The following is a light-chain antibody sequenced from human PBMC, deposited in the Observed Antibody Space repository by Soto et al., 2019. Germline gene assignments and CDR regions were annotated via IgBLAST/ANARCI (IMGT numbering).Light chain of an antibody. CDR3: SSYTSSSTLYV. CDR2: EVS. CDR1: SSDVGGYNY. V-gene: IGLV2-14*01. J-gene: IGLJ1*01. Sequence: QSALTQPASVSGSPGQSITISCTGTSSDVGGYNYVSWYQQHPGKAPKLMIYEVSNRPSGVSNRFSGSKSGNTASLTISGRPAEDEADYYCSSYTSSSTLYVFGTGTKVTVL.